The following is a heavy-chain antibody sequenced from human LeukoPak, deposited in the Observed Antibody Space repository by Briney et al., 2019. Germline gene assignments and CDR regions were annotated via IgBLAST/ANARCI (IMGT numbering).Heavy chain of an antibody. CDR1: GGSISSDSYY. CDR3: ARGAGSGSSYRVYNWFDP. V-gene: IGHV4-61*02. Sequence: SETLSLTCTVSGGSISSDSYYWSWIRQPAGKGLEWIGRISASGRRNYNPSLQSRVIISVDTSKNQFSLKLTSVTAADTAVYYCARGAGSGSSYRVYNWFDPWGQGTQVTVSS. J-gene: IGHJ5*02. CDR2: ISASGRR. D-gene: IGHD3-10*01.